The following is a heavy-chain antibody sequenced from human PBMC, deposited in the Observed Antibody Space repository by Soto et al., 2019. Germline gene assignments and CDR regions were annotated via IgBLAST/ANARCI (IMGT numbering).Heavy chain of an antibody. V-gene: IGHV1-69*08. CDR1: GGTFSTYS. CDR2: IIPILGIA. Sequence: QVQLVQSGAEVKKPGSSVMVSCKASGGTFSTYSISWVRQVPRQGLEWMGRIIPILGIATYAQKFRDRVTITADKSTSTAYMELSSLRSEDTAVYYCARDYRAYYFASGSSSDPDYWGQGTLVTVSS. CDR3: ARDYRAYYFASGSSSDPDY. J-gene: IGHJ4*02. D-gene: IGHD3-10*01.